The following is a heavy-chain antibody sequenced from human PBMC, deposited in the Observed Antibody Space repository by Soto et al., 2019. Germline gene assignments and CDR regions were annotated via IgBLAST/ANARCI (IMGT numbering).Heavy chain of an antibody. V-gene: IGHV1-69*06. CDR2: IIPIFGTA. CDR1: GCTFSSYA. Sequence: SVKVSCKASGCTFSSYAISWVRQAPGQGLEWMGGIIPIFGTANYAQKFQGRVTITADKSTSTAYMELSSLRSEDTAVYYCARPLGYCSSTSCPPVAWGQGTLVTVSS. D-gene: IGHD2-2*01. CDR3: ARPLGYCSSTSCPPVA. J-gene: IGHJ5*02.